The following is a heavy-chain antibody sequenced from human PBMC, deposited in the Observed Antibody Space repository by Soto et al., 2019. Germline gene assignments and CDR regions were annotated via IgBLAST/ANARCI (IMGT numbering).Heavy chain of an antibody. J-gene: IGHJ4*02. Sequence: GESLKISCKGSGYSFTSYWISWVRQMPGKGLEWMGRIDPGDSYTNYSPSFQGHVTISADKSISTAYLQWSSLKASDTAMYYCAREKNYDSSGYHPLDYWGQGTLVTVSS. D-gene: IGHD3-22*01. V-gene: IGHV5-10-1*01. CDR3: AREKNYDSSGYHPLDY. CDR1: GYSFTSYW. CDR2: IDPGDSYT.